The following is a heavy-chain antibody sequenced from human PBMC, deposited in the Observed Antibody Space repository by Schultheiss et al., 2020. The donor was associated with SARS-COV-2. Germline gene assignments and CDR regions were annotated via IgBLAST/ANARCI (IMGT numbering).Heavy chain of an antibody. D-gene: IGHD1-26*01. CDR3: ARDLGELLPYYYYYGMDV. Sequence: GGSLRLSCAASGFTFSTYAMHWVRQAPGKGLEWVAVISKDGSKKYYADSVKGRFTISRDTSKNTLFLQMNSLRTEDTAVYYCARDLGELLPYYYYYGMDVWGQGTTVTVSS. V-gene: IGHV3-30-3*01. CDR2: ISKDGSKK. CDR1: GFTFSTYA. J-gene: IGHJ6*02.